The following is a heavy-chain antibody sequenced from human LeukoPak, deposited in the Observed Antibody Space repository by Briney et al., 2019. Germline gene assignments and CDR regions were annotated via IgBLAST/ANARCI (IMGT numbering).Heavy chain of an antibody. V-gene: IGHV3-48*01. D-gene: IGHD4/OR15-4a*01. CDR1: GFTFSDYN. J-gene: IGHJ5*02. Sequence: GGSLRLSCAASGFTFSDYNMNWVRQAPGKGLGWVSYITGSGSTIFYADSVKGRFTISRDNVKNSLYLQMNSLRAEDTAVYYCARDPPAVRTNTYAWGQGTLVTVSS. CDR2: ITGSGSTI. CDR3: ARDPPAVRTNTYA.